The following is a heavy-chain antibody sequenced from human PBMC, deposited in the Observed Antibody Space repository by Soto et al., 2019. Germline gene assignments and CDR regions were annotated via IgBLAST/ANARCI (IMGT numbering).Heavy chain of an antibody. CDR2: ISAYNGNT. D-gene: IGHD6-13*01. CDR3: ARGTAEGVFDY. CDR1: GYTFTSYG. V-gene: IGHV1-18*01. Sequence: GXSVKVSFKASGYTFTSYGISWVRQAPGQGLEWMGWISAYNGNTNYAQKLQGRVTMTTDTSTSTAYMELSRLRSDDTAVYYCARGTAEGVFDYWGQGTLVTVSS. J-gene: IGHJ4*02.